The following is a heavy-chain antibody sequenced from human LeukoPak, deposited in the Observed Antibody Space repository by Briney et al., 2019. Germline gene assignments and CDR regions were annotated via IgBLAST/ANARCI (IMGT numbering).Heavy chain of an antibody. CDR2: MNPNSGNT. Sequence: ASVKVSCKASGYTFTSYDINWVRQATGQGLGWMGWMNPNSGNTGYAQKFQGRVTITRNTSISTAYMELSSLRSEDTAVYYCARVGQYYDFWSGYYGDYYYMDVWGKGTTVTVSS. J-gene: IGHJ6*03. D-gene: IGHD3-3*01. CDR1: GYTFTSYD. CDR3: ARVGQYYDFWSGYYGDYYYMDV. V-gene: IGHV1-8*03.